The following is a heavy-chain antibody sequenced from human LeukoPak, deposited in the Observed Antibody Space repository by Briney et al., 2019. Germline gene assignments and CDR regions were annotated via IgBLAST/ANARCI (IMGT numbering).Heavy chain of an antibody. CDR2: ITSTGNTM. Sequence: HPGGSLRLSCAASGVIFNKLTMNWVRQAPGKGLEWISYITSTGNTMYYADSVKGRFTISRDNAKNSLYLQMNSLRAEDTAVYYCASLSNDYGDYEGHYWGQGTLVTVSP. V-gene: IGHV3-48*01. D-gene: IGHD4-17*01. CDR1: GVIFNKLT. CDR3: ASLSNDYGDYEGHY. J-gene: IGHJ4*02.